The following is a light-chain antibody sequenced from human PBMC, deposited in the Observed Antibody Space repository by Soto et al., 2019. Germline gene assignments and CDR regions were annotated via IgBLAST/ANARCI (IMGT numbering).Light chain of an antibody. CDR2: STN. J-gene: IGLJ3*02. Sequence: QTVVTQEPPFSVSPGGTVTLTCGLSSGSVSTSHYPGWFQQTPGQAPRTLIYSTNTRSSGVPERFSGSILGNKAALTITGAQADDESDYYCVLYIGGWVFGGGTKVTGL. CDR3: VLYIGGWV. V-gene: IGLV8-61*01. CDR1: SGSVSTSHY.